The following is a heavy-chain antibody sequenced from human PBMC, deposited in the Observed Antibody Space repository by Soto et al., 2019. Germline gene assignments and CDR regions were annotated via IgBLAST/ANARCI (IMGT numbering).Heavy chain of an antibody. J-gene: IGHJ4*02. Sequence: GGSLRLSCAASGFTFSSYSMNWVRQAPGKGLEWVSSISSSSSYIYYADSVKGRFTISRDNAKNSLYLQMNSLRAEDTAVYYCARDDYYDSSGYLAPLDYWGQGTLVTVSS. D-gene: IGHD3-22*01. CDR1: GFTFSSYS. CDR3: ARDDYYDSSGYLAPLDY. CDR2: ISSSSSYI. V-gene: IGHV3-21*01.